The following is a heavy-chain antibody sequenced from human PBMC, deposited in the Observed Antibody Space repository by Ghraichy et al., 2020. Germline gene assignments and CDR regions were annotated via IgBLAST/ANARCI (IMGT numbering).Heavy chain of an antibody. CDR1: GFTFSSYA. CDR3: ARESGYGYNPFDY. V-gene: IGHV3-30-3*01. Sequence: GSLRLSCAASGFTFSSYAVHWVRQAPGKGLEWVALISDDGGSKYHADSVKGRFTISRDNSKNTLYLQLNSLRAEDTALYYCARESGYGYNPFDYWGQGTLVTVSS. J-gene: IGHJ4*02. CDR2: ISDDGGSK. D-gene: IGHD5-18*01.